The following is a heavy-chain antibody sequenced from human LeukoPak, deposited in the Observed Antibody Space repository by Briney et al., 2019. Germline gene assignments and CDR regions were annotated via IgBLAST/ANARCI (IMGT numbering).Heavy chain of an antibody. J-gene: IGHJ4*02. Sequence: ASVKVSCKASGGSFSTYEISWVRQAPGQGLEWMGGIIPIFDTANYAQRFQGRVTITADQSTSTAYMELSGLRSEDTAVFYCVHQREPRRLDYWGQGTVVTVSS. CDR1: GGSFSTYE. CDR3: VHQREPRRLDY. D-gene: IGHD2-2*01. CDR2: IIPIFDTA. V-gene: IGHV1-69*13.